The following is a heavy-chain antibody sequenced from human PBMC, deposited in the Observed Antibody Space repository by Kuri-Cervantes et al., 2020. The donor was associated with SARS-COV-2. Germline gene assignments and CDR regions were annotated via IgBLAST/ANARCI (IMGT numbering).Heavy chain of an antibody. CDR3: ARAYGDYVFREGLDS. V-gene: IGHV3-21*01. CDR2: ISSSSSYI. CDR1: GFTFSSYS. J-gene: IGHJ4*02. D-gene: IGHD4-17*01. Sequence: GGSLRLSCAASGFTFSSYSMNWVRQAPGKGLEWVSSISSSSSYIYYADSVKGRFTISRDNAKNSLYLQMNSLRAEDTAAYYCARAYGDYVFREGLDSWGQGTLVTVSS.